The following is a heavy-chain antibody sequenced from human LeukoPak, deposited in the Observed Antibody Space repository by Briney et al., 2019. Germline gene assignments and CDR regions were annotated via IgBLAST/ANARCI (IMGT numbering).Heavy chain of an antibody. Sequence: PGGSLRLSCAASGFTFNSYSMHWVRQAPGKGLEWVSYISSSSSTIYYADSVKGRFTISRDNAKNSLYLQMNSLRAEDTAVYYCASRLLWFGEGEDYWGQGTLVTVSS. J-gene: IGHJ4*02. CDR2: ISSSSSTI. V-gene: IGHV3-48*01. D-gene: IGHD3-10*01. CDR3: ASRLLWFGEGEDY. CDR1: GFTFNSYS.